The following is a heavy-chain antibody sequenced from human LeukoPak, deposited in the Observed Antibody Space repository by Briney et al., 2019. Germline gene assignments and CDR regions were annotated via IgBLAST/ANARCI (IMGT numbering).Heavy chain of an antibody. Sequence: GRSLRLSCAASGFTFSSYGMHWVRQAPGKGLEWVAVISYDGSNKYYADSVKGRFTISRDNSKNTLYLQMNSLRAEDTAVYYCAKDGSDCSSTSCYWLGDLDYWGQGTLVTVSS. V-gene: IGHV3-30*18. CDR1: GFTFSSYG. CDR3: AKDGSDCSSTSCYWLGDLDY. J-gene: IGHJ4*02. CDR2: ISYDGSNK. D-gene: IGHD2-2*01.